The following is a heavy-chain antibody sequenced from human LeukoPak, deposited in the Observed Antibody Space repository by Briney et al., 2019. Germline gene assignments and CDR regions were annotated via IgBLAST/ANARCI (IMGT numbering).Heavy chain of an antibody. CDR1: GFTFSSYS. V-gene: IGHV3-21*01. J-gene: IGHJ4*02. CDR2: ISSSSSYI. Sequence: GGSLRLSCAASGFTFSSYSMNWVRQAPGKGLEWVSSISSSSSYIYYADSVKGRFTISRDNAKNSLYLQMNSLRAEDTAVYYCASTTDYYDSSGYYTDYWGQGTLVTVSS. D-gene: IGHD3-22*01. CDR3: ASTTDYYDSSGYYTDY.